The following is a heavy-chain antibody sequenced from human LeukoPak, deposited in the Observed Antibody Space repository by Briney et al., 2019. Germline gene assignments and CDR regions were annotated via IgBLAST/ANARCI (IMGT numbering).Heavy chain of an antibody. CDR2: ITSGGST. CDR3: AKDISRVGASFDY. Sequence: GGSLRLSCVASGFTFSNYAMSWVRQPPGKGLEWVSAITSGGSTYYADSVKGRFTISRDNSKNTLYLQMNSLRAEDTAVYHCAKDISRVGASFDYWGQGTLVTVSS. J-gene: IGHJ4*02. CDR1: GFTFSNYA. D-gene: IGHD1-26*01. V-gene: IGHV3-23*01.